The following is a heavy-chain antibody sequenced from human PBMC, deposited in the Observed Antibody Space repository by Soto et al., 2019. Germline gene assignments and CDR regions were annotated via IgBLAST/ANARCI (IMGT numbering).Heavy chain of an antibody. D-gene: IGHD2-2*01. CDR1: GFTFSSYA. J-gene: IGHJ6*02. CDR2: ISGSGGST. V-gene: IGHV3-23*01. CDR3: AKAIDIVVVPAAKSSYYYYGMDV. Sequence: GESLKISCAASGFTFSSYAMSWVRQAPGKGLEWVSAISGSGGSTYYADSVKGRFTISRDNSKNTLYLQMNSLRAEDTAVYYCAKAIDIVVVPAAKSSYYYYGMDVWGQGTTVTVSS.